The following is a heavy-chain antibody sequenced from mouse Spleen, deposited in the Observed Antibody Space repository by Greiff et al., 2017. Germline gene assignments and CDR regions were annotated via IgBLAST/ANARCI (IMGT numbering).Heavy chain of an antibody. D-gene: IGHD2-12*01. V-gene: IGHV3-6*01. CDR1: GYSITSGYY. Sequence: VQLQQSGPGLVKPSQSLSLTCSVTGYSITSGYYWNWIRQFPGNKLEWMGYISYDGSNNYNPSLKNRISITRDTSKNQFFLKLNSVTTEDTATYYCARNDARYFDVWGTGTTVTVSS. CDR2: ISYDGSN. CDR3: ARNDARYFDV. J-gene: IGHJ1*03.